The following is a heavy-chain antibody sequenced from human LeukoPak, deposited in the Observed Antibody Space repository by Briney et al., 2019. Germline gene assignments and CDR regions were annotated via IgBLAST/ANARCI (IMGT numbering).Heavy chain of an antibody. Sequence: PGGSLRLSCAASGFTFSSYAMHWVRQAPGKGLEWVAVISYDGNNKYYADSVKGRFTISRDNSKNTLYLQMNSLRAEDTAVYYCAKDISGYFLFDYWGQGTLVTVSS. V-gene: IGHV3-30-3*01. CDR2: ISYDGNNK. CDR1: GFTFSSYA. D-gene: IGHD3-22*01. J-gene: IGHJ4*02. CDR3: AKDISGYFLFDY.